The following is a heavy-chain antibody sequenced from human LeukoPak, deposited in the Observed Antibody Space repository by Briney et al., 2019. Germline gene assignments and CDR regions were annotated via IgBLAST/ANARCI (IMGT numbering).Heavy chain of an antibody. D-gene: IGHD3-10*01. CDR2: LSSVGGQQ. J-gene: IGHJ2*01. CDR3: ARALAGAPFDL. V-gene: IGHV3-30*04. Sequence: GRSLRLSCSASEFTLSSYSMHWVRQAPDRGLEWAAVLSSVGGQQYYADSVKGRFTISADTSKNTLYLQMDSLRVEDTALYYCARALAGAPFDLWGRGTVVAVSS. CDR1: EFTLSSYS.